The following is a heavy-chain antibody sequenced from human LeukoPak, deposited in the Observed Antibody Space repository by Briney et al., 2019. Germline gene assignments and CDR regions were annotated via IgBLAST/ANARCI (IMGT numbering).Heavy chain of an antibody. CDR3: AKDRDDYGDYAFDY. V-gene: IGHV3-30*02. D-gene: IGHD4-17*01. Sequence: GGSLRLSCEASEFTFSSFGMHWVRQAPGKGLEWVAFIWSDGGHKYYSDSVKGRFTISRDNSKNTLYLQMNGLRAEDTAVYYCAKDRDDYGDYAFDYWGQGTLVTVSS. CDR1: EFTFSSFG. CDR2: IWSDGGHK. J-gene: IGHJ4*02.